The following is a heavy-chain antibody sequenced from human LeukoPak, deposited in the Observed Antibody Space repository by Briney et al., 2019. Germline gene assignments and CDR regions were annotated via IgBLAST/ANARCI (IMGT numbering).Heavy chain of an antibody. CDR1: GFPFSTYW. CDR3: ARAGCISSSCYIHRSYSYMDV. V-gene: IGHV3-7*01. CDR2: IYQDGSDK. Sequence: GGSLRLSCAASGFPFSTYWMSWVRQAPGKGLEGVANIYQDGSDKYYVDSVKGRFTISRDNAKNSLYLQMNSLRAEDTAVSFCARAGCISSSCYIHRSYSYMDVWGKGTTVTVSS. D-gene: IGHD2-2*02. J-gene: IGHJ6*03.